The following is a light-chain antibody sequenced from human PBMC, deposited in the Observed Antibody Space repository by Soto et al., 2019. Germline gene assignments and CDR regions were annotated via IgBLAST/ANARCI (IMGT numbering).Light chain of an antibody. J-gene: IGKJ2*01. CDR1: QSVSSY. V-gene: IGKV3-11*01. CDR2: DAS. CDR3: QQYNNWPPYT. Sequence: EIVLTQSPATLSLSPGERATLSCRASQSVSSYLAWYQQKPGQAPRLLIYDASNRATGIPARFSGSGSGTEFTLTISSPQSEDFAVYYCQQYNNWPPYTFGQGTKVDIK.